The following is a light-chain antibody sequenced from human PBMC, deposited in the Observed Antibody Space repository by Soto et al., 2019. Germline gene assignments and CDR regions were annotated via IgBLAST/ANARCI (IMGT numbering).Light chain of an antibody. Sequence: AVRMTQSPSSLSASTGDRVTITFRASQGISRYLAWYQQKPGKAPKLLIYAASTLQSGVPSRFSGSGSGTDCTLTISCLQSEDFATYYCQQYYSYPRTFGQGTKVDIK. CDR1: QGISRY. CDR2: AAS. V-gene: IGKV1-8*01. J-gene: IGKJ1*01. CDR3: QQYYSYPRT.